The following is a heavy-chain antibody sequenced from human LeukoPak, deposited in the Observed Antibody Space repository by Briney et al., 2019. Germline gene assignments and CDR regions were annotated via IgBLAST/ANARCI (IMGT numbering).Heavy chain of an antibody. CDR3: ARGGHQLPFDY. CDR1: GYTFTGYY. V-gene: IGHV1-2*02. Sequence: GASVKVSCKASGYTFTGYYMHWVRQAPGQGFECMGWINHNSGGTNYAQKFHGRVAMTRDTSISTAYMELSRLRSDDKAVYYCARGGHQLPFDYWGQGTLVTVSS. J-gene: IGHJ4*02. CDR2: INHNSGGT. D-gene: IGHD2-2*01.